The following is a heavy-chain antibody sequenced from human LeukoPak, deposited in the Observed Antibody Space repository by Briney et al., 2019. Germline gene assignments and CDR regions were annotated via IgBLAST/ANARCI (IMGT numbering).Heavy chain of an antibody. J-gene: IGHJ6*02. Sequence: PSETLSLTCTVSGGSISSYYWSWIRQPPGKGLEWIGYIYYSGSTNYNPSLKSRVTISVDTSKNQFSLKLSSVTAADTAVYYCARDGLRIAALTPYYYGMDVWGQGTTVTVSS. CDR2: IYYSGST. CDR1: GGSISSYY. D-gene: IGHD6-13*01. CDR3: ARDGLRIAALTPYYYGMDV. V-gene: IGHV4-59*12.